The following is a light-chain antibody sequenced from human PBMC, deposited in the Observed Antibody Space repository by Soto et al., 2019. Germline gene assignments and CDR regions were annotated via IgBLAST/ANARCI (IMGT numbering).Light chain of an antibody. CDR3: QQYNSYSEA. V-gene: IGKV3-15*01. J-gene: IGKJ1*01. CDR1: QSVSSN. Sequence: EIVMTQSPATLSVSPGERATLSCRASQSVSSNLAWYQQKPGQAPRLLIYGASIRATGIPARFSGSGSGTEFTLTISSLQSEDFAVYYCQQYNSYSEAFGQGTKVDIK. CDR2: GAS.